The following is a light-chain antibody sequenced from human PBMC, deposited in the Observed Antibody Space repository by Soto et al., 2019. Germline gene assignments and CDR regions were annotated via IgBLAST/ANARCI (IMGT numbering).Light chain of an antibody. V-gene: IGKV1-33*01. J-gene: IGKJ4*01. Sequence: DIQMTQSPSSLSASVGDRVTITCQASQDIGDHLNWYQQKPGKVPNLLIYTASILETGVTSRFSGSGSGTYFTFTTSSLQPEDIATYYCQQYDNVPTLTFGGGTKVEIK. CDR2: TAS. CDR1: QDIGDH. CDR3: QQYDNVPTLT.